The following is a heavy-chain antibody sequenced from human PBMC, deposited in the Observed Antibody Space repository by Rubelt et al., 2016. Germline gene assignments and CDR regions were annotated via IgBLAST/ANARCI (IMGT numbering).Heavy chain of an antibody. D-gene: IGHD6-13*01. CDR1: GGSFSNYY. V-gene: IGHV4-34*01. CDR3: ARGLFPGIAGLCC. Sequence: QVQLQQWGAGLLKPSETLSLTCAVYGGSFSNYYWNWIRQLPGKGLEWIGEITHSGSTNYNPSLKSRVTISVDTSKNQISLKLGSGTAAETAVYYCARGLFPGIAGLCCWGQGTLVTVSS. CDR2: ITHSGST. J-gene: IGHJ4*02.